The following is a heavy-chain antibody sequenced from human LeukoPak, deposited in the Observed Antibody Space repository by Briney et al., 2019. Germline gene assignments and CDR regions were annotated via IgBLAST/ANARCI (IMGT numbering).Heavy chain of an antibody. CDR1: GFTFSSYA. D-gene: IGHD3-3*01. Sequence: GGSLRLSCAASGFTFSSYAMSWVRQAPGKGLEWVSAISGSGGSTYYADSVKGRFTISRDNSKNTLYLQMNSLRAEDTAVYYCAKGHTKGDFWSGYLSLYFDYWGQGTLVTVSS. CDR3: AKGHTKGDFWSGYLSLYFDY. CDR2: ISGSGGST. V-gene: IGHV3-23*01. J-gene: IGHJ4*02.